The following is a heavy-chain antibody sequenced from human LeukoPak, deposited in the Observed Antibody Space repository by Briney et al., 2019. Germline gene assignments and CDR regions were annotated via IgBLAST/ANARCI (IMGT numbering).Heavy chain of an antibody. D-gene: IGHD3-22*01. Sequence: PGGSLRLSCAASGFTFTSYAMHWVRQAPGKGLEWVAVIWSDGSNKFYAESVKGRFTISRDNSKNTLYLQMNSLRAEDTAVYYCAKELYDSSGYYTYYYYYGMDVWGQGTTVTVSS. CDR2: IWSDGSNK. J-gene: IGHJ6*02. CDR3: AKELYDSSGYYTYYYYYGMDV. V-gene: IGHV3-33*06. CDR1: GFTFTSYA.